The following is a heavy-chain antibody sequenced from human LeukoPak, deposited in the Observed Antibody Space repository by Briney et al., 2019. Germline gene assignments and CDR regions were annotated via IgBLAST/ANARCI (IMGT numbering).Heavy chain of an antibody. CDR1: GFTVSSNY. D-gene: IGHD6-19*01. Sequence: GGSLRLSCAASGFTVSSNYMSWVRQAPGKGLEWVSVIYSGGSTYYADSVKGRFTISRDNAKNSLHLQMNSLRAEDTAVYYCAREGSGGWYFDYWGQGTLVTVSS. CDR3: AREGSGGWYFDY. CDR2: IYSGGST. J-gene: IGHJ4*02. V-gene: IGHV3-53*01.